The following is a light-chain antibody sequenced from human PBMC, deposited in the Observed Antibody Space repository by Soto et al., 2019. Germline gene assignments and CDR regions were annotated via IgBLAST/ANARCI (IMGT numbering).Light chain of an antibody. CDR1: QTVSSS. CDR2: EAS. Sequence: EIVLTQSPATLSLSPGERATLSCRSSQTVSSSLAWYQQKPGQAPRLLIYEASNRATGITARFRGSGSGADFTLTISRLEPEDFAISYCQQHINWPLTLGGGTKVDTK. V-gene: IGKV3-11*01. J-gene: IGKJ4*01. CDR3: QQHINWPLT.